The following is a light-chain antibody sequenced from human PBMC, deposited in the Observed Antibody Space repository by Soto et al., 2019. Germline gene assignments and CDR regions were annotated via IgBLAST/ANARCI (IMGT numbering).Light chain of an antibody. V-gene: IGKV3-11*01. CDR2: GAS. CDR1: QTISSN. J-gene: IGKJ1*01. CDR3: QQHSHWPPWT. Sequence: EIVRTQSPATLSVSRVESSTLSCSASQTISSNLAWYQQKPRQSPRLLLYGASNRATDIPARFSGSGSGTDFTIPISNLEPEDFAVYYCQQHSHWPPWTFGQGTKVDIK.